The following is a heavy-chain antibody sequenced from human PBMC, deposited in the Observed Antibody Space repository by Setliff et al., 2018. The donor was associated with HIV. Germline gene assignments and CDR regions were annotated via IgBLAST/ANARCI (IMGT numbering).Heavy chain of an antibody. CDR2: IYYSGST. J-gene: IGHJ4*02. CDR3: ARGPYCSGGSCYSSLDY. V-gene: IGHV4-59*01. Sequence: SETLSLTCTVSGGSISSYYWSWIRQPPGKGLEWIGYIYYSGSTKYNPSLKSRVTISADTSKNQFSLKLSSVTAADTAVYYCARGPYCSGGSCYSSLDYWGQGTPVTVS. CDR1: GGSISSYY. D-gene: IGHD2-15*01.